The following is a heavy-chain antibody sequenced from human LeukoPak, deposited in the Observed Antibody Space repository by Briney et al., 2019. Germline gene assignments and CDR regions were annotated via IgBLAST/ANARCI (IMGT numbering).Heavy chain of an antibody. CDR1: GFTFSNAW. D-gene: IGHD3-9*01. J-gene: IGHJ1*01. CDR3: TRDAALSFDL. Sequence: PGGSLRLSCAASGFTFSNAWMSWVRQAPGKGLVWVSHINNDGSFTTYADSVKGRFTISRDNAKNTLYLQMNSLRAEDAAVYYCTRDAALSFDLWGQGTLVTVPS. CDR2: INNDGSFT. V-gene: IGHV3-74*03.